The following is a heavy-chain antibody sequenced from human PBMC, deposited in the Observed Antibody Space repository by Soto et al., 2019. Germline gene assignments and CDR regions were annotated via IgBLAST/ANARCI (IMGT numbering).Heavy chain of an antibody. CDR1: GFTFDDYA. D-gene: IGHD5-12*01. V-gene: IGHV3-43D*04. CDR3: AKDSDRDGYNYGRDY. CDR2: ISWDGGST. J-gene: IGHJ4*02. Sequence: GGSLRLSCAASGFTFDDYAMHWVRQAPGKGLEWVSLISWDGGSTYYADSVKGRFTISRDNSKNSLYLQMNSLRAEDTALYYCAKDSDRDGYNYGRDYWGQGTLVTVSS.